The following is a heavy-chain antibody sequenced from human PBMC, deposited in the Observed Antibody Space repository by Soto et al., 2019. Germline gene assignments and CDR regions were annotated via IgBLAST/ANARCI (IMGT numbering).Heavy chain of an antibody. CDR3: ARAIGYAFDI. CDR2: ISSRSYT. V-gene: IGHV3-21*01. CDR1: GFTCSTSS. Sequence: EVQLVESGGGLVKPGGSLRLSCAASGFTCSTSSLYWVRQAPGKGLEWVSSISSRSYTYYADSVKGRFTISRDNAKNSLYLQMNSLRAEDTAVYYCARAIGYAFDIWGQGTMVTVSS. D-gene: IGHD1-26*01. J-gene: IGHJ3*02.